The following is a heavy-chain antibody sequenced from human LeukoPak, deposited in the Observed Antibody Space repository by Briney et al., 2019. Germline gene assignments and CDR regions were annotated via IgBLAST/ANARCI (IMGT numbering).Heavy chain of an antibody. CDR3: ARRLFGGNFDY. D-gene: IGHD3-10*02. Sequence: SETPSLTCTVSGGSISSYYWSWIRQPPGKGLEWIGYIYYSGTTNNNPSIKSPVTISVDTPKNQFSLKLSSVTAADTAVYYCARRLFGGNFDYWGQGTLVTVSS. J-gene: IGHJ4*02. V-gene: IGHV4-59*08. CDR1: GGSISSYY. CDR2: IYYSGTT.